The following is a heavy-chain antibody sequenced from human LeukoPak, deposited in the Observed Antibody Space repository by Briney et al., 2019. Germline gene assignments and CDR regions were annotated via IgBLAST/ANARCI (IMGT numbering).Heavy chain of an antibody. CDR3: ARGSYPLLSWFDP. CDR1: GGSISSGGYS. D-gene: IGHD2-2*01. Sequence: SETLSLTCAVSGGSISSGGYSWSWIRQPPGKGLEWIGYIYHSGSTYYNPSLKSRVTISVDRSKNQFSLKLSSVTAADTAVYYCARGSYPLLSWFDPWGQGTLVTVSS. V-gene: IGHV4-30-2*01. CDR2: IYHSGST. J-gene: IGHJ5*02.